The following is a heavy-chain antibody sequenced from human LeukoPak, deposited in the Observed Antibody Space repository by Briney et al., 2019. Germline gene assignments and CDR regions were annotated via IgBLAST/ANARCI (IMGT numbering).Heavy chain of an antibody. D-gene: IGHD6-19*01. V-gene: IGHV3-7*01. CDR1: GFTFSSYW. CDR3: ATLTWLVAGAFDI. J-gene: IGHJ3*02. Sequence: GGSLRLSCAASGFTFSSYWMSWVRQAPGKGLEWVANIKQDGSEKYYVDSVKGRFTISRDNAKNSLYLQMNSLRAEDTAVYYCATLTWLVAGAFDIWGQGTMVTVSS. CDR2: IKQDGSEK.